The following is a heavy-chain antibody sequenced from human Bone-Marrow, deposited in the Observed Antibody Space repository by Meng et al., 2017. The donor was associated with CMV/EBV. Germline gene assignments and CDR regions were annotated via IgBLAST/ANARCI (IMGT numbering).Heavy chain of an antibody. Sequence: GSLRLSCAVYGGSFSGYYWSWIRQPPGKGLEWIGEINHSGSTNYNPSLKSRVTISVDTSKNQFSLKLSSVTAADTAVYYCARRYSSSSYNWFDPWGQGTLATVSS. V-gene: IGHV4-34*01. D-gene: IGHD6-6*01. CDR1: GGSFSGYY. CDR3: ARRYSSSSYNWFDP. CDR2: INHSGST. J-gene: IGHJ5*02.